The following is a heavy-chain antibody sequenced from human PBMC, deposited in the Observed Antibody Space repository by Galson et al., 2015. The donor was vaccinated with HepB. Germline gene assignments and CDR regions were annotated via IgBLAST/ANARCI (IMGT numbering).Heavy chain of an antibody. D-gene: IGHD2-2*01. Sequence: SLRLSCAVSGFTFSTYSMNWVRQAPGKGLEWVSSISSSSTYKYYADSVKGRFTISRDNAKKSLYLQMNSLRAEDTAVYYCARASLYCSSTSCWDRGWFDPWVQGTLVTVSA. CDR3: ARASLYCSSTSCWDRGWFDP. CDR1: GFTFSTYS. J-gene: IGHJ5*02. V-gene: IGHV3-21*01. CDR2: ISSSSTYK.